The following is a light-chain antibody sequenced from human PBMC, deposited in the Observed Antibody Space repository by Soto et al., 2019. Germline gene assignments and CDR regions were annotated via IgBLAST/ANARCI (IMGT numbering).Light chain of an antibody. CDR2: GVS. V-gene: IGKV3-20*01. Sequence: EIVLTQSPDTLSLSPGERATLSCRASQSVTSSYLAWYQQKPGQAPRLLIYGVSSRATGIPDRFSGSGSGTDFTLTISRLEPEDFAVYYCHQYGSSPPLSFGQGTKLEIK. CDR3: HQYGSSPPLS. CDR1: QSVTSSY. J-gene: IGKJ2*03.